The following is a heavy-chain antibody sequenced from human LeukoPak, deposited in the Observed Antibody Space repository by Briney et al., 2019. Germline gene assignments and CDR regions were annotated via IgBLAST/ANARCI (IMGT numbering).Heavy chain of an antibody. V-gene: IGHV1-2*02. D-gene: IGHD2-2*01. J-gene: IGHJ5*02. CDR2: INPNSGGT. CDR1: GYTFTGYY. CDR3: ARAAGIPAATRFLSGWRPERHWFDP. Sequence: ASVKVSCKASGYTFTGYYMHWVRQAPGQGLEWMGWINPNSGGTNYAQKLQGRVTMTRDTSISTAYMELSRLRSDDTAVYYWARAAGIPAATRFLSGWRPERHWFDPWGQGTLVTVSS.